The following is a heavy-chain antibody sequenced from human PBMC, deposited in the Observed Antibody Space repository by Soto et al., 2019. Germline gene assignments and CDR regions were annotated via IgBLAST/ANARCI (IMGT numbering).Heavy chain of an antibody. D-gene: IGHD3-3*01. CDR2: IIRFVGTE. V-gene: IGHV1-69*08. CDR3: ATAASIFGADSDY. J-gene: IGHJ4*02. CDR1: GDTFSSHS. Sequence: QVQLVQSGAEVKKPGSSVKVSCKASGDTFSSHSFTWVRQAPGQGLEWMGRIIRFVGTESHALKFKGRVTISADTYTGTVYMELSSLRADDTAIYYCATAASIFGADSDYWGRGTLVTVSS.